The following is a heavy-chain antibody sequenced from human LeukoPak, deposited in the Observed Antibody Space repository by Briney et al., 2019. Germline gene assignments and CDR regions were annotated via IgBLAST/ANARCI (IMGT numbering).Heavy chain of an antibody. Sequence: GGSLRLSCAASGFTFSSYAMHWVRQAPGKGLEWVAVISYDGSNKYYADSVKGRFTISRDNSKNTLYLQMNSLRAEDTAVYYCARDLYSYGDFDYWGQGTLVTVSS. J-gene: IGHJ4*02. CDR1: GFTFSSYA. D-gene: IGHD5-18*01. CDR2: ISYDGSNK. CDR3: ARDLYSYGDFDY. V-gene: IGHV3-30-3*01.